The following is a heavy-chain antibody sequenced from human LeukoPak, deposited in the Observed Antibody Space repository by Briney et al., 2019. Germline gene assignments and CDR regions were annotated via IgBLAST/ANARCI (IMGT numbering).Heavy chain of an antibody. D-gene: IGHD3-22*01. J-gene: IGHJ1*01. CDR1: GGSISSYY. Sequence: NPSETLSLTCTVSGGSISSYYWSWIRQPPGKGLEWIGYIYYSGSTNYNPSLKSRVTISVDTSKNQFSLKLSSVTAADTAVYYCARVSSGFLEYFQHWGQGTLVTVSS. CDR2: IYYSGST. V-gene: IGHV4-59*01. CDR3: ARVSSGFLEYFQH.